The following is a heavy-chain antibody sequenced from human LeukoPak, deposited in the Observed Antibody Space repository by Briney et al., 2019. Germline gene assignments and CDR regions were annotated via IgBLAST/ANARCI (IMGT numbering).Heavy chain of an antibody. CDR3: ARDRTFAFDI. CDR1: GFTFSYYS. CDR2: ISSSSSSI. J-gene: IGHJ3*02. V-gene: IGHV3-48*02. D-gene: IGHD3-16*01. Sequence: GGSMRLSCAASGFTFSYYSMNWVRQAPGKGLEWVTYISSSSSSIYYADSVKGRFTISRDNAKNSLYLQMNSLRDEDTAVYYCARDRTFAFDIWGQGTMVTVSS.